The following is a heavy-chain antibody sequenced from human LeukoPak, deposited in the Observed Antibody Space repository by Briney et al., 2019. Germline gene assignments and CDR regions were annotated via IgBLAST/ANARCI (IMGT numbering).Heavy chain of an antibody. D-gene: IGHD3-9*01. CDR1: GYTFTGYY. V-gene: IGHV1-2*02. J-gene: IGHJ4*02. Sequence: APVKVSCKASGYTFTGYYMHWVRQAPGQGLEWMGWINPNSGGTNYAQKFQGRVTMTRDTSISTAYMELSRLRSDDTAVYYCARGLSYDILTGYVYWGQGTLVTVSS. CDR3: ARGLSYDILTGYVY. CDR2: INPNSGGT.